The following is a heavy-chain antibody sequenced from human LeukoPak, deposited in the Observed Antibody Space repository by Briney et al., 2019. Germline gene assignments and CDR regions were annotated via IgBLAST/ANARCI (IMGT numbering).Heavy chain of an antibody. J-gene: IGHJ3*02. CDR1: GGSISTSNYY. CDR3: AREEPEDFWSGSPRGAFDI. CDR2: IFYSGST. Sequence: PSETLSLTCTVSGGSISTSNYYWGWIRQPPGKGLEWIGNIFYSGSTYYSPSLRSRVTISLDTSRNQFSLKLSSVTAADTAVYYCAREEPEDFWSGSPRGAFDIWGQGTVVTVSS. V-gene: IGHV4-39*07. D-gene: IGHD3-3*01.